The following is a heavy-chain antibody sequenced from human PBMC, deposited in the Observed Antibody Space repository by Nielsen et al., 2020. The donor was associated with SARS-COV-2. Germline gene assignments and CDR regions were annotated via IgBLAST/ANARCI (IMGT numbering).Heavy chain of an antibody. Sequence: GESLKISCAASGFTFSSYGMHWVRQAPGKGLEWVAVISYDGSNKYYADSVKGRFTISRDNSKNTLYLQMNSLRAEDTAVYYCAKDSGPYSSSSWTNWFDPWGQGTLVTVSS. CDR3: AKDSGPYSSSSWTNWFDP. CDR2: ISYDGSNK. CDR1: GFTFSSYG. D-gene: IGHD6-6*01. J-gene: IGHJ5*02. V-gene: IGHV3-30*18.